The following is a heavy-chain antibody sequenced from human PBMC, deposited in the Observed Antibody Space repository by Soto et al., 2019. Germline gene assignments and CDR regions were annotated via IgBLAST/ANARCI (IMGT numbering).Heavy chain of an antibody. V-gene: IGHV1-18*01. CDR3: ARERTTVVTRWAFDI. CDR2: ISAYNGNT. Sequence: QVQLVQSGAEVKKPGASVKVSCKASGYTFTSYGITWGRQAPGQGLGWMGWISAYNGNTNYAQKLQGRVTMTTDTSTSTAYMELRSLRSDDTAVYYCARERTTVVTRWAFDIWGQGTMVTVSS. J-gene: IGHJ3*02. D-gene: IGHD4-17*01. CDR1: GYTFTSYG.